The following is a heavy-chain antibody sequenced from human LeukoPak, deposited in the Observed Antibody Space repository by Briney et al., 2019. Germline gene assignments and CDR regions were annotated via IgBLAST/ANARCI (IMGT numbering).Heavy chain of an antibody. V-gene: IGHV3-74*01. CDR2: INTDGSST. Sequence: GGSLRLSCAASGFTFSSYWMHWVRQAPGKGLVWVSRINTDGSSTTYADSVKGRFTISRDNAKNSLYLQMNSLRAEDTAVYYCARESMGISYYMDVWGKGTTVTISS. CDR3: ARESMGISYYMDV. CDR1: GFTFSSYW. J-gene: IGHJ6*03. D-gene: IGHD6-13*01.